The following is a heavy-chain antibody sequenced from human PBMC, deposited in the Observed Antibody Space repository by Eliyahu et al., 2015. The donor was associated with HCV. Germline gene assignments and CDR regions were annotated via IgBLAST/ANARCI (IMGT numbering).Heavy chain of an antibody. CDR2: ISGSGGST. J-gene: IGHJ6*02. Sequence: EVQLVESGGGLVQPGGSLRLSCAASGFTFSSYAMGWVRQAPGKGLEWVSDISGSGGSTYYADSVKGRFTISRDNSKNTLYLQMNSLRAEDTAVYYCAKVGRDYYYGMDVWGQGTTVTVSS. V-gene: IGHV3-23*04. D-gene: IGHD3-16*01. CDR1: GFTFSSYA. CDR3: AKVGRDYYYGMDV.